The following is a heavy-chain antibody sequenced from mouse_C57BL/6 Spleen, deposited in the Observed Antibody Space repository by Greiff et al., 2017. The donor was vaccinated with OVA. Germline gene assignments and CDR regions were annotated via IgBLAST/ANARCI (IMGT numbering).Heavy chain of an antibody. V-gene: IGHV1-15*01. D-gene: IGHD2-14*01. CDR3: TRWGYRNETNYYAMGY. Sequence: VKLMESGAELVRPGASVTLSCKASGYTFTDYEMHWVKQTPVHGLEWIGAIDPETGGTAYNQKFKGKAILTAAKSSSTAYMERRSLTSEDSAVYYCTRWGYRNETNYYAMGYWGQGTSVTVSS. CDR1: GYTFTDYE. CDR2: IDPETGGT. J-gene: IGHJ4*01.